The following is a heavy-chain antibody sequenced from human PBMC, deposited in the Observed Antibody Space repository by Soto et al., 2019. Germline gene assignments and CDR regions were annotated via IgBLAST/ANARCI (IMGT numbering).Heavy chain of an antibody. CDR3: AREEEYCSGGSCRYYYYGMDV. J-gene: IGHJ6*02. D-gene: IGHD2-15*01. CDR2: ISPLTANA. CDR1: GYTFTSYG. V-gene: IGHV1-18*01. Sequence: ASVKVSCKASGYTFTSYGISWVRQAPGQGLEWMGWISPLTANAKYSQKSQGRVTMTTDESTSTAYMELRSLRSDDTAVYYCAREEEYCSGGSCRYYYYGMDVWGQGTTVTVSS.